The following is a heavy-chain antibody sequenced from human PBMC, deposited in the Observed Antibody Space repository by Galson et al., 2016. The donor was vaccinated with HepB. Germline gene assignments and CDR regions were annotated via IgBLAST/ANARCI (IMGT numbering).Heavy chain of an antibody. CDR3: TRGDGFWAGWTY. Sequence: YNIHWVRLAPGQGLEWMGIINPSGGSPNYAQKFQGRVTLTSDTSTSTVYMQLGSLRSDDTAVYYCTRGDGFWAGWTYWGQGTLVTVSS. J-gene: IGHJ4*02. CDR1: YN. D-gene: IGHD3/OR15-3a*01. CDR2: INPSGGSP. V-gene: IGHV1-46*03.